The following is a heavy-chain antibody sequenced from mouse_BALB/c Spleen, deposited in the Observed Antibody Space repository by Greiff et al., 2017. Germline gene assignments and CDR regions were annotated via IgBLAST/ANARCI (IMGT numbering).Heavy chain of an antibody. J-gene: IGHJ4*01. CDR1: GFTFSSYG. D-gene: IGHD2-4*01. CDR2: ISSGGSYT. V-gene: IGHV5-6*01. CDR3: ARHEDYDGDYAMDY. Sequence: EVQGVESGGDLVKPGGSLKLSCAASGFTFSSYGMSWVRQTPDKRLEWVATISSGGSYTYYPDSVKGRFTISRDNAKNTLYLQMSSLKSEDTAMYYCARHEDYDGDYAMDYWGQGTSVTVSS.